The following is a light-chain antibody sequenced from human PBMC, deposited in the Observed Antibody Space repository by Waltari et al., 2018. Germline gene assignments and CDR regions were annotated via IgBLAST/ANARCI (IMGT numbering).Light chain of an antibody. CDR1: QSLQNHIGDNY. CDR3: MQVLQPPLT. Sequence: DIVMTQSPRSLPVTPGEPASISCRSSQSLQNHIGDNYLVWYLQKPGQSPHLLIYLGSNRAAGVPDRFSGSGSGTDFTLKISRVEAEDVGVYYCMQVLQPPLTLGGGTNVEIK. CDR2: LGS. V-gene: IGKV2-28*01. J-gene: IGKJ4*01.